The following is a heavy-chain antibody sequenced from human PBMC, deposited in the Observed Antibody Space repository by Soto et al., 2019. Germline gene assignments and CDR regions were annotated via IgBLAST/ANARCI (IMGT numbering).Heavy chain of an antibody. J-gene: IGHJ4*02. D-gene: IGHD2-15*01. CDR3: VGDDSSGDLEM. V-gene: IGHV4-59*01. CDR2: VYHTGRT. CDR1: TDSMRTYS. Sequence: QVQLQESGPGLVRPAETLSLICSVSTDSMRTYSWTWIRQSPGKGLEWIGYVYHTGRTEYNPSLESRVTISIDMSKNHFPAQPTSVTAGDTAVLFCVGDDSSGDLEMWGQGTLVTVTS.